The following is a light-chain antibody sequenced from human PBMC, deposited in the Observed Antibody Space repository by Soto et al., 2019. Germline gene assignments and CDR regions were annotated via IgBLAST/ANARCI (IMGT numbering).Light chain of an antibody. V-gene: IGKV3-20*01. CDR1: KSVSSSY. CDR3: QQYGSSPSSIT. CDR2: CAS. J-gene: IGKJ5*01. Sequence: IVTTRSPGTLSLSPRQSATLSCRARKSVSSSYLAWYQQKPGQPPRLLIYCASRRATGITAGFSGSGSGTDFTLTISRLDPEDFSVYYCQQYGSSPSSITFGQGTRLEIK.